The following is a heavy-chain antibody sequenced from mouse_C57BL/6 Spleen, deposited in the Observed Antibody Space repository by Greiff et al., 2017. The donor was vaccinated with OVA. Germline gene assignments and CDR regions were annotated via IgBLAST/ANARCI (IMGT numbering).Heavy chain of an antibody. CDR1: GFTFTDYY. J-gene: IGHJ2*01. V-gene: IGHV7-3*01. CDR2: LRNKANGYTT. D-gene: IGHD2-5*01. Sequence: DVMLVESGGGLVQPGGSLSLSCAASGFTFTDYYMSWVRQPPGKALEWLGFLRNKANGYTTEYSASVKGRFTISRDNSQSILYLQMNALRAEDSATYYCARYISNSYYFDYWGQGTTLTVSS. CDR3: ARYISNSYYFDY.